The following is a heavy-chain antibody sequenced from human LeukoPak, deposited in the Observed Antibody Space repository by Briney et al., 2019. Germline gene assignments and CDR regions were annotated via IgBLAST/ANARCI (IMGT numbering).Heavy chain of an antibody. J-gene: IGHJ4*02. V-gene: IGHV1-18*01. D-gene: IGHD3-22*01. CDR3: ARDYDSGGYYFGY. CDR2: FSPYNGNT. Sequence: ASVKVSCKGSGYTFTDYGLNWVRQAPGLGLEWMGWFSPYNGNTNYAQKFQGRLTTATDTSTSTAYMELRGLRSDDTAIYYCARDYDSGGYYFGYWGQGTLVTVSS. CDR1: GYTFTDYG.